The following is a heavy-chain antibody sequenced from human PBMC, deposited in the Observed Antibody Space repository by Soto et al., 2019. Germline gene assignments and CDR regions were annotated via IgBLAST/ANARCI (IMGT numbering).Heavy chain of an antibody. CDR3: AKPRIYNATFEYYYYYGMDV. D-gene: IGHD2-15*01. J-gene: IGHJ6*02. V-gene: IGHV3-30*18. CDR1: GFGFSSYG. CDR2: VSYDGNTE. Sequence: GGSLRLSCAASGFGFSSYGLHWVRQAPGRGPEWVAGVSYDGNTEYYADSVKGRFTISRDNSKNTMYLQMNSLRVEDTAVYYCAKPRIYNATFEYYYYYGMDVWGQGTTVTVSS.